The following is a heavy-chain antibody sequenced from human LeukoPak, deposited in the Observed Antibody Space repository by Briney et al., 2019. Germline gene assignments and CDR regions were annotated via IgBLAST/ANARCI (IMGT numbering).Heavy chain of an antibody. V-gene: IGHV4-38-2*01. Sequence: SETLSLTCAVSGYSISSGYYWGWIRQPPGKGLEWIGSIYHSGSTYYNPSLKSRVTISVDTSKNQFSLKLSSVTAADTAVYYCARQLGCSSTSCYSRSPNWFDPWGQGTLVTVSS. D-gene: IGHD2-2*01. CDR1: GYSISSGYY. J-gene: IGHJ5*02. CDR2: IYHSGST. CDR3: ARQLGCSSTSCYSRSPNWFDP.